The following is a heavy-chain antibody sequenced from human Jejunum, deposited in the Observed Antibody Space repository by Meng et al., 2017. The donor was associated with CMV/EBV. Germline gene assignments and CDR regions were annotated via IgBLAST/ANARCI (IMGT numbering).Heavy chain of an antibody. CDR2: SSGSGSST. Sequence: CGLTFSTKARRWGRQAQGKGLEWVSTSSGSGSSTYYADTVRGQFAISRDNSENTVYLQVHSLRAGDTAVYYCAKRSGYGANSFFDNWGQGTLVTVSS. CDR3: AKRSGYGANSFFDN. D-gene: IGHD4-23*01. J-gene: IGHJ4*02. CDR1: GLTFSTKA. V-gene: IGHV3-23*01.